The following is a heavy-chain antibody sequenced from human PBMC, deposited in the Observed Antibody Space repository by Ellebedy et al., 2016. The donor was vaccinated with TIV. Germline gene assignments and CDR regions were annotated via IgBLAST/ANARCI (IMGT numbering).Heavy chain of an antibody. CDR3: ARGRWVSRNIDYYFDY. J-gene: IGHJ4*02. CDR1: GYTFTGYY. V-gene: IGHV1-3*01. CDR2: INAGNGNI. D-gene: IGHD2-2*01. Sequence: AASVKVSCKASGYTFTGYYMHWVRQAPGQRLEWMGWINAGNGNIKYSQKFQGRVTITRDTSASIAYMELSSLKSEDTAVYYCARGRWVSRNIDYYFDYWGQGTLVTVSS.